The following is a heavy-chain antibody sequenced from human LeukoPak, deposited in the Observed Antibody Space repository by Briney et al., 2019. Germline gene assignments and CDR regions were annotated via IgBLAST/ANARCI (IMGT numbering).Heavy chain of an antibody. Sequence: ASVKVSCKASRGTFSTYAISWVRQAPGQGLERMGGLIPIFGTANYAQKFQGRVTITADESTSTAYMELSSLRSEDTAVYYCARDHGTLLWFGELLPVDYWGQGTLVTVSS. V-gene: IGHV1-69*13. CDR1: RGTFSTYA. D-gene: IGHD3-10*01. CDR3: ARDHGTLLWFGELLPVDY. J-gene: IGHJ4*02. CDR2: LIPIFGTA.